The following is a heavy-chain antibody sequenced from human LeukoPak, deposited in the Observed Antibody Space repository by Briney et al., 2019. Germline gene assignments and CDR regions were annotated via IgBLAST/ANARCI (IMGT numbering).Heavy chain of an antibody. V-gene: IGHV4-4*02. CDR2: IRHSGST. D-gene: IGHD2-2*01. CDR3: ARDPSPFCSGTGCYSWFDP. Sequence: PSETLSLTCAVSGVSISSDNWWSWVRQPPGEGLEWIGQIRHSGSTNYNPSLKSRVTISVDKSKNQFSLKLSSVTAADTAVYYCARDPSPFCSGTGCYSWFDPWGQGTLVTVSS. CDR1: GVSISSDNW. J-gene: IGHJ5*02.